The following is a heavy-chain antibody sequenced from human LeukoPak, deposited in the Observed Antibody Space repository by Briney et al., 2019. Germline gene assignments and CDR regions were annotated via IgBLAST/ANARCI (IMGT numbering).Heavy chain of an antibody. CDR1: GYTFTSYF. Sequence: GASVKVSCKASGYTFTSYFMHWVRQAPGQGLEWMGRINLNSGGTYYAQNFQGRVTMTRDTSISTAYVELSRLTSDDTAMYYCARDLSSTSNWEFDFWGQGTLVTVSS. V-gene: IGHV1-2*06. J-gene: IGHJ4*02. D-gene: IGHD1-26*01. CDR2: INLNSGGT. CDR3: ARDLSSTSNWEFDF.